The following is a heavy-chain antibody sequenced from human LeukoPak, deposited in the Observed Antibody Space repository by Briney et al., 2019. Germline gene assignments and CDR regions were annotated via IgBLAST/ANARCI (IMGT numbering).Heavy chain of an antibody. D-gene: IGHD5-18*01. Sequence: GGSLRLSCAASGFTFSDYYMSWIRQAPGKGLEWVSYISSSGSTIYYAVSVKGRFTISRDNAKNSLYLQMNSLRAEDTAVYYCARDSESWIQLSPTFFDYWGQGTLVTVSS. J-gene: IGHJ4*02. V-gene: IGHV3-11*04. CDR1: GFTFSDYY. CDR3: ARDSESWIQLSPTFFDY. CDR2: ISSSGSTI.